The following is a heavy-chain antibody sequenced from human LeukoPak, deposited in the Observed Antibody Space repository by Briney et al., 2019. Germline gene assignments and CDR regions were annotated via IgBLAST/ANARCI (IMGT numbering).Heavy chain of an antibody. J-gene: IGHJ4*02. V-gene: IGHV3-21*01. CDR1: GFTFSSYS. D-gene: IGHD6-13*01. CDR3: AREGSSSWNARIAY. Sequence: PGGSLRLSCAASGFTFSSYSMNWVRQAPGKGLEWVSSISSSSSYIYYADSVKGRFTTSRDNAKNSLYLQMNSLRAEDTAVYYCAREGSSSWNARIAYWGQETLVTVPS. CDR2: ISSSSSYI.